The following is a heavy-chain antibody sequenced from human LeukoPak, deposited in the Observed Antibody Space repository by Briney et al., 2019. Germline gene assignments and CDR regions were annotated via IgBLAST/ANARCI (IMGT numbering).Heavy chain of an antibody. CDR1: GFTFRSYG. J-gene: IGHJ4*02. D-gene: IGHD3-16*01. V-gene: IGHV3-23*01. Sequence: GGSLRLSCAASGFTFRSYGTNWVRQAPGKGLEWVSAISASGSNKYYADSVKGRFTISRDNFQDTLYLQMSSLRAEDTAVYFCAKEGGSGAPFDYWGQGTLVTVSS. CDR2: ISASGSNK. CDR3: AKEGGSGAPFDY.